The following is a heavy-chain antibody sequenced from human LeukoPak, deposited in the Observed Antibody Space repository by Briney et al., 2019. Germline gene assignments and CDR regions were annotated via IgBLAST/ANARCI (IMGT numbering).Heavy chain of an antibody. Sequence: PSETLSLTCAVSGGSISSINWWSLVRQPPGKGLEWIGEVHHSGGTNYNPSLKSRVTISADRSNNRFSLSLNSVTAADTAVFYCARGEQYGSGTVHFYYWGQGILVTVSS. CDR3: ARGEQYGSGTVHFYY. J-gene: IGHJ4*02. CDR1: GGSISSINW. V-gene: IGHV4-4*02. CDR2: VHHSGGT. D-gene: IGHD3-10*01.